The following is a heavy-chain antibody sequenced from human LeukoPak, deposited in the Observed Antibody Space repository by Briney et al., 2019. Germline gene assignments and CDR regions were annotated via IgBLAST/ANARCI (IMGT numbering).Heavy chain of an antibody. CDR1: GFTFGSYA. J-gene: IGHJ5*02. Sequence: PGGSLRLSCAASGFTFGSYAMSWVRQAPGKGLEWVSAISGSGGSTYYADSVKGRFTISRDNSKNTLYLQMNSLRTEDTAVYYCAKEGRLQSYDILTGYYFPSWFDPWGQGTLVTVSS. CDR3: AKEGRLQSYDILTGYYFPSWFDP. CDR2: ISGSGGST. D-gene: IGHD3-9*01. V-gene: IGHV3-23*01.